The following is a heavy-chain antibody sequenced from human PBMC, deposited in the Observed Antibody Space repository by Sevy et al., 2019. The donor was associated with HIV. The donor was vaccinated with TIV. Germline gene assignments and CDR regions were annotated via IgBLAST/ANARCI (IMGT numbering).Heavy chain of an antibody. CDR1: GFSVSSHA. CDR2: LSYDGGAQ. V-gene: IGHV3-30*04. Sequence: GESLKISCAASGFSVSSHAMHWVRQAPGKGLEWVALLSYDGGAQYYVDSVKGRFSISRDNSKNILYLQMNSLRPADTALYYCTRDVGYSVGWYPSNYWGQGTLVTVSS. J-gene: IGHJ4*02. D-gene: IGHD6-19*01. CDR3: TRDVGYSVGWYPSNY.